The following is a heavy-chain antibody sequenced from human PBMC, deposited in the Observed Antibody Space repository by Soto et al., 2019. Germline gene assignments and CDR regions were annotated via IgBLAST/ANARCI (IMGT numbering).Heavy chain of an antibody. D-gene: IGHD3-22*01. CDR1: GDTLTYRY. CDR3: ASGRYDSSTYFES. CDR2: ITPFNGVT. J-gene: IGHJ4*02. V-gene: IGHV1-45*02. Sequence: GASVKVSCKXSGDTLTYRYLHWVRQAPGQALEWMGWITPFNGVTKYAQKFQDRVAISTDRSMSTVYMELNNLRSEDTAMFYCASGRYDSSTYFESWGQGTRVTVSS.